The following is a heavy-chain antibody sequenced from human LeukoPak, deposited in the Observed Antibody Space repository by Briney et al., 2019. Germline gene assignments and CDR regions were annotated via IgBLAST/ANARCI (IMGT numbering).Heavy chain of an antibody. CDR1: GYTFISYY. Sequence: ASVKVSCRASGYTFISYYMNWVRQAPGQGLEWMGYISPHNGGTHYAQKFQDRVTMTRYTSISTVYMELSSLRSDDTAVYYCTTEDQFCSSSSCADYWGQGTLATVSS. J-gene: IGHJ4*02. CDR2: ISPHNGGT. V-gene: IGHV1-2*02. D-gene: IGHD2-2*01. CDR3: TTEDQFCSSSSCADY.